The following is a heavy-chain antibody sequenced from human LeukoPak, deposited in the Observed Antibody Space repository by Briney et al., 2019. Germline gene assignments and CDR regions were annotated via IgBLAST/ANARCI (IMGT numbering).Heavy chain of an antibody. J-gene: IGHJ6*02. CDR3: AKRFYYDSSGYYYYGMDV. Sequence: GGSLRLSCAASGFTFSSYAMSWVRQAPGKGLEWVSAIRGSGGSTYYADSVKGRFTISRDNSKNTLYLQMNSLRAEDTAVYYCAKRFYYDSSGYYYYGMDVWGQGTTVTVSS. D-gene: IGHD3-22*01. V-gene: IGHV3-23*01. CDR2: IRGSGGST. CDR1: GFTFSSYA.